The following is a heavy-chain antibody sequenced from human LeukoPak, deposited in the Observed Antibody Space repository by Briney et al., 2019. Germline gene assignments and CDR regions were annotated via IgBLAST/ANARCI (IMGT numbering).Heavy chain of an antibody. J-gene: IGHJ4*02. CDR1: GYTFTSYD. CDR3: ARGRDLLWFGELLYYYFDY. D-gene: IGHD3-10*01. CDR2: MNPNSGNT. Sequence: GASVKVSCKASGYTFTSYDINWVRQATGQGLEWMGWMNPNSGNTGHAQKFQGRVTMTRNTSISTAYMELSSLRSEDTAVYYCARGRDLLWFGELLYYYFDYWGQGTLVTVSS. V-gene: IGHV1-8*02.